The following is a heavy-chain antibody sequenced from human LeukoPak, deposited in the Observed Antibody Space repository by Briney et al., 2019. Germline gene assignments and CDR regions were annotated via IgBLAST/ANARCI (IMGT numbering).Heavy chain of an antibody. Sequence: SETLSLTCTVSGGSISSGGYYWSWIRQHPGKGLEWIGYIYYSGSTYYNPSLKSRVSISVDTSKNQFSLKLSSVTAADTAVYYCARAQPRGGELDWGQGTLVTVSS. CDR2: IYYSGST. D-gene: IGHD3-16*01. J-gene: IGHJ4*02. V-gene: IGHV4-31*03. CDR3: ARAQPRGGELD. CDR1: GGSISSGGYY.